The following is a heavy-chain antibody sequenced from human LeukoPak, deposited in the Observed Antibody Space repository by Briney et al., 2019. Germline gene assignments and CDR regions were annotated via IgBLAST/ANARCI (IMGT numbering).Heavy chain of an antibody. CDR1: GFTFSNYN. D-gene: IGHD2-15*01. Sequence: PGGSLRLSCGASGFTFSNYNMNWVRQAPGKGLEWVSSISSSSSYIYYADSVKGRLTISRDNAKNSLYLQMNSLRAEDTAVYYCARDPTPRYCSGGSCYTHYGMDVWGQGTTVTVSS. CDR3: ARDPTPRYCSGGSCYTHYGMDV. J-gene: IGHJ6*02. CDR2: ISSSSSYI. V-gene: IGHV3-21*01.